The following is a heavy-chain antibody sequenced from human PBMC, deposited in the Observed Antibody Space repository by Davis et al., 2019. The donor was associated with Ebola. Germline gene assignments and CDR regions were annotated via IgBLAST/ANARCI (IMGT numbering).Heavy chain of an antibody. D-gene: IGHD1-26*01. CDR3: AKDADSGSYYFDY. V-gene: IGHV3-23*01. J-gene: IGHJ4*02. Sequence: GESLKISCAASGLSFSSNAMSWVRQAPGKGLEWVSTIIASGRSTYYADSVKGRFTISRDNSKNTLYLQMNRLRAEDTAMYYCAKDADSGSYYFDYWGQGTLVTVSS. CDR1: GLSFSSNA. CDR2: IIASGRST.